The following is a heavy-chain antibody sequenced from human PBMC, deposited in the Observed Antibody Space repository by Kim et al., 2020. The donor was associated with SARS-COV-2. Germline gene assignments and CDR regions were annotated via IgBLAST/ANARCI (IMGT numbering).Heavy chain of an antibody. D-gene: IGHD2-2*01. CDR1: GFTFTSYG. V-gene: IGHV1-18*01. CDR2: INNDNGNS. Sequence: ASVKVSCKASGFTFTSYGISWVRQAPGQGLEWMAWINNDNGNSNYVQSYRGRVSVTRDTSTSTAYMELRSLRSDDTGVYYCTRDFRSACRGTSCHYFGFWGQGTLVTVSS. J-gene: IGHJ4*02. CDR3: TRDFRSACRGTSCHYFGF.